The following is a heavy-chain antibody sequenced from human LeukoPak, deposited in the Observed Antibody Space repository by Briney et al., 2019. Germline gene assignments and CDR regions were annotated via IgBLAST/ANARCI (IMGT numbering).Heavy chain of an antibody. Sequence: SETLSLTCTVSGGSISSYYGSWIREPPGKGLEWGGYIYYSGSTNYNPSLKSRVAISVDTSKNQFSLKLSSVTAADTAVYYCASYLSGGLDYWGQGTLVTVSS. CDR1: GGSISSYY. V-gene: IGHV4-59*08. CDR3: ASYLSGGLDY. D-gene: IGHD7-27*01. CDR2: IYYSGST. J-gene: IGHJ4*02.